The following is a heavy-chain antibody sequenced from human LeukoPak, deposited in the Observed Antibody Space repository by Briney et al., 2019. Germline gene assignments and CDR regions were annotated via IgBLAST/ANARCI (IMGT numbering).Heavy chain of an antibody. J-gene: IGHJ4*02. Sequence: ASVTVSCTASVYTFTVYYMHWVRQAPGPGIEWMGWINPNSGGTNYAQKFQGRVTMTRDTSISTAYMELSSLRSDDTAVYYCARPYSSGWSASPKYFDYWGQGTLVTVSS. CDR2: INPNSGGT. CDR3: ARPYSSGWSASPKYFDY. V-gene: IGHV1-2*02. D-gene: IGHD6-19*01. CDR1: VYTFTVYY.